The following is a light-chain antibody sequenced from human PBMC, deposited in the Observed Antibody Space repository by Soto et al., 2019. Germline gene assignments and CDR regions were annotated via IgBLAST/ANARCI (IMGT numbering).Light chain of an antibody. CDR2: GAS. CDR1: QSVGSN. Sequence: EIVMTQSPATLSVSPGERATLSCRASQSVGSNLAWYQQKPGQTPRLLTYGASTGATGIPARFSGSGSGTEFTLTISSLQSEDFAIYYCQHYNSWPRTFGQGTKVDIK. J-gene: IGKJ1*01. V-gene: IGKV3-15*01. CDR3: QHYNSWPRT.